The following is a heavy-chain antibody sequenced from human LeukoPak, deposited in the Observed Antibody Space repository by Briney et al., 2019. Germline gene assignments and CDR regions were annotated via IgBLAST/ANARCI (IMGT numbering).Heavy chain of an antibody. J-gene: IGHJ4*02. D-gene: IGHD3-22*01. CDR2: IYHSGRT. CDR3: ARAFYYYDSSGYYLYYFDY. CDR1: GGSISSGGYS. V-gene: IGHV4-30-2*01. Sequence: SETLSLTCAVSGGSISSGGYSWSWIRQLPGKGLEWIGYIYHSGRTYYNPSLKSRVTISVDRSKNQFSLRLSSVTAADTAVYYCARAFYYYDSSGYYLYYFDYWGQGTLVTVSS.